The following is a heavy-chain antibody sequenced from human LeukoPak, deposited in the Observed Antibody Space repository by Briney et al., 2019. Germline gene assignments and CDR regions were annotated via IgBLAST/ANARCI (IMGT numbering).Heavy chain of an antibody. V-gene: IGHV3-48*01. J-gene: IGHJ4*02. D-gene: IGHD3-22*01. Sequence: GGSLRLSCAASGFTFSSYSMNWVRQAPGKGLEWVSYISSSSSTIYYADSVKGRFTISRDNSKNTLYLQMNSLRAEDTAVYYCAKAYPYYDSSGYYSYYFDYWGQGTLVTVSS. CDR1: GFTFSSYS. CDR3: AKAYPYYDSSGYYSYYFDY. CDR2: ISSSSSTI.